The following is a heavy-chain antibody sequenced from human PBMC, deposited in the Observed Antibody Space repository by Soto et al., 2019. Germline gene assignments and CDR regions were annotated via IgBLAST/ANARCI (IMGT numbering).Heavy chain of an antibody. D-gene: IGHD3-10*01. CDR3: ASPRALYYSYGMDV. V-gene: IGHV1-69*01. J-gene: IGHJ6*02. CDR1: GGTFSSYA. Sequence: QVQLVQSGAGVKKPGSSVKVSCTASGGTFSSYAISWVRQAPGQGLEWMGGIIPIFGTANYAQKFQGRVTITADESTSTAYMELSSLRSEDTAVYYCASPRALYYSYGMDVWGQGTTVTVSS. CDR2: IIPIFGTA.